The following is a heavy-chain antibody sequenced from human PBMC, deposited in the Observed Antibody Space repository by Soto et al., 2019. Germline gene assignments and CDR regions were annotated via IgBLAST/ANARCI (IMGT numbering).Heavy chain of an antibody. Sequence: EVQLVESGGGLVQPGGSLRLSCAASGFTFSSYSMNWVRQAPGKGLEWLSYISSSISTMHYADSVKGRFTISRDNAKNSLYLQTNSMRNGDTAVYYCAEDVRETAVAAFDYGGQGTLVTVSS. CDR3: AEDVRETAVAAFDY. CDR1: GFTFSSYS. D-gene: IGHD5-18*01. V-gene: IGHV3-48*02. CDR2: ISSSISTM. J-gene: IGHJ4*02.